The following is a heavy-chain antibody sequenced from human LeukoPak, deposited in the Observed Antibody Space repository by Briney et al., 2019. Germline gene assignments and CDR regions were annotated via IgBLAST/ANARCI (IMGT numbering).Heavy chain of an antibody. D-gene: IGHD2-15*01. J-gene: IGHJ1*01. Sequence: SQTLSLTCTVSGGSISSGSYYWSWIRQPAGKGLEWIGRIYTSGSTNYNPSLKSRVTISVDTSKNQFSLKLSSVTAADTAVYYCAKNVVVVLGATSLYFQHWGQGTLVTVSS. CDR1: GGSISSGSYY. CDR3: AKNVVVVLGATSLYFQH. CDR2: IYTSGST. V-gene: IGHV4-61*02.